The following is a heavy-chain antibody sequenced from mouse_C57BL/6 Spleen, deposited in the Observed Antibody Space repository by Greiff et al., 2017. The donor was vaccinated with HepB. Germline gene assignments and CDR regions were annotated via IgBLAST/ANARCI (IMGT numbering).Heavy chain of an antibody. CDR1: GFIFSSYG. J-gene: IGHJ2*01. Sequence: EVKLMESGGGLVQPGGSLKLSCAASGFIFSSYGMSWVRQTPDKRLELVATINSNGGSTYYPDSVKGRFTISRDNAKNTLYLQMSSLKSEDTAMYYCARMARTINWGQGTTLTVSS. CDR2: INSNGGST. V-gene: IGHV5-6-3*01. CDR3: ARMARTIN.